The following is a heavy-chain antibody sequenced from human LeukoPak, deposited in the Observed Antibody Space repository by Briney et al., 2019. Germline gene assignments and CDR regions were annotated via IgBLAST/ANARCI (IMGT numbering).Heavy chain of an antibody. CDR2: IYYSGST. CDR3: ARVGVAGAYYFDY. J-gene: IGHJ4*02. V-gene: IGHV4-59*01. CDR1: GGSISSYY. D-gene: IGHD6-19*01. Sequence: SETLSLICTVSGGSISSYYWSWIRQPPGKGLEWIGYIYYSGSTNYNPSLKSRVTISVDTSKNQFSLKLSSVTAADTAVYYCARVGVAGAYYFDYWGQGTLVTVSS.